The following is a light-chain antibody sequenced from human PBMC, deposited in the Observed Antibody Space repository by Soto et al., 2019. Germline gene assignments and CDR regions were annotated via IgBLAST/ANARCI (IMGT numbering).Light chain of an antibody. CDR1: SSDVGGYNY. V-gene: IGLV2-14*01. J-gene: IGLJ3*02. Sequence: QSALTQPASVSGSPGQSITISCTGTSSDVGGYNYVSWYQQHPGKAPKLVIYEVSNRPSGISNRFSGSKSGNTASLTISGLQAADEADYYCSSYTTGSTLGVFGGGTKVTVL. CDR3: SSYTTGSTLGV. CDR2: EVS.